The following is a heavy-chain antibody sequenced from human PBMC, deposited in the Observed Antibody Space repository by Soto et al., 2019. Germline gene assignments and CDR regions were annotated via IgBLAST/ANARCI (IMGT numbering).Heavy chain of an antibody. CDR2: IRSKANSYAT. Sequence: EVQLVESGGGLVQPGGSLKLPCAASGFTFSGSAMHWVRKASGKGLEWFGRIRSKANSYATAYAASLKGGFTISRDDSKNTAYLKMNSLTTEDTAVYYCTRPGYSSSWHPDSGMCVWCHGTTGTVAS. CDR3: TRPGYSSSWHPDSGMCV. J-gene: IGHJ6*02. V-gene: IGHV3-73*01. D-gene: IGHD6-13*01. CDR1: GFTFSGSA.